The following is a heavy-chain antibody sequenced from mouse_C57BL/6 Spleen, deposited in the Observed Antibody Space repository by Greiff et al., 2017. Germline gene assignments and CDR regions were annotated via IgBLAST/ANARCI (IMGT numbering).Heavy chain of an antibody. CDR3: ARRDYDYGWYFDV. J-gene: IGHJ1*03. CDR2: ISGGGGNT. D-gene: IGHD2-4*01. CDR1: GFTFSSYT. V-gene: IGHV5-9*01. Sequence: EVKLVESGGGLVKPGGSLKLSCAASGFTFSSYTMSWVRRTPEKRLEWVATISGGGGNTYYPDSVKGRFTISRDNAKNTLYLQMSSLRSEDTALYYCARRDYDYGWYFDVWGTGTTVTVSS.